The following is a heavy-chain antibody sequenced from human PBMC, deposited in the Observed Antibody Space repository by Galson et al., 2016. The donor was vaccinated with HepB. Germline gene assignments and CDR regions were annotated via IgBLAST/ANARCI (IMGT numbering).Heavy chain of an antibody. J-gene: IGHJ4*02. CDR1: NGSISGYF. CDR2: IYETGRT. CDR3: AGSSYYKGAH. V-gene: IGHV4-4*07. Sequence: SETLSLTCTVSNGSISGYFWTWMRQSPGKTLEWIGGIYETGRTKYNPSLKSRTTISVDKARNQFSLNLSSVTAADTAIYYCAGSSYYKGAHWGQGTLVTVSS. D-gene: IGHD3-10*01.